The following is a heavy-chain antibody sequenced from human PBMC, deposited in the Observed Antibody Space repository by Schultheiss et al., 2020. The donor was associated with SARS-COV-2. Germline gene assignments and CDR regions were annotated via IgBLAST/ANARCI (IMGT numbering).Heavy chain of an antibody. J-gene: IGHJ4*02. Sequence: GSLRLSCTVSGGSISSSNYYWGWIRQTPGKGLEWIGSIYYSGISYFYPSLKSRVTMSVDTSRNQFSLKLSSVTAADAARYYCARHVVASRYFDLWGQGTLVTVSS. V-gene: IGHV4-39*01. CDR2: IYYSGIS. CDR3: ARHVVASRYFDL. D-gene: IGHD3-9*01. CDR1: GGSISSSNYY.